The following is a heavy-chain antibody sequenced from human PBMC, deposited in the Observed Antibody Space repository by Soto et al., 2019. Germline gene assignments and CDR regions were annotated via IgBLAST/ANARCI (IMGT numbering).Heavy chain of an antibody. V-gene: IGHV4-59*01. CDR1: GGSISSYF. CDR3: ARDLAAVPRAFDY. D-gene: IGHD6-13*01. Sequence: SETLSLTCTVSGGSISSYFYIWVRQPPGRGLEWIGSVYYTGTTDYNPSLKSRVTISVDTSKTQFSLNLRSVTAADTAVYYCARDLAAVPRAFDYWGRGTLVTVSS. CDR2: VYYTGTT. J-gene: IGHJ4*02.